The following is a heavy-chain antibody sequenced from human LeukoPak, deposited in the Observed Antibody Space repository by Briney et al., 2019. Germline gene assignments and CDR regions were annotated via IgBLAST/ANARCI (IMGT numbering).Heavy chain of an antibody. Sequence: SETLSLTCAVSGGSISTSDYYWGWIRQPPGKGLEWIGSIYYSGSTYYNPFLKSRLTISGDTSKNQFSLKLSSVTTTDTAVYYCARHASGWYTDWGQGTLVTVSS. CDR1: GGSISTSDYY. D-gene: IGHD6-19*01. J-gene: IGHJ4*02. CDR3: ARHASGWYTD. CDR2: IYYSGST. V-gene: IGHV4-39*01.